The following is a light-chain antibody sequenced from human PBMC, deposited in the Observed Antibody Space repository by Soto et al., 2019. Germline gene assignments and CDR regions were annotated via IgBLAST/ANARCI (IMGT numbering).Light chain of an antibody. CDR3: QQSYNSPPWT. Sequence: DIQMTQSPSSLSASVVDRVTITFRASQIISSSFNWYQQKPGKAPKLLIYAASSLQSGVPSRFSGSGSGTDFTLTISSLQPEDFATYYCQQSYNSPPWTFGQGTKVDIK. CDR2: AAS. V-gene: IGKV1-39*01. J-gene: IGKJ1*01. CDR1: QIISSS.